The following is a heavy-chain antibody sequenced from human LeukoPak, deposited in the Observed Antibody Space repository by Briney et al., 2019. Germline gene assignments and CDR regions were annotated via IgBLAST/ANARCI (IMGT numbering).Heavy chain of an antibody. V-gene: IGHV3-30*18. CDR1: GFTFSSFG. D-gene: IGHD6-13*01. CDR2: ISYDGSNK. Sequence: GGSLRISCAASGFTFSSFGMHWVRQAPGKGLEWVALISYDGSNKYYADSVKGRFTISRDNSKSALYLQMNSLRAEDTAVYYCAKGGRSSWHNDCWGQGALVTVSS. J-gene: IGHJ4*02. CDR3: AKGGRSSWHNDC.